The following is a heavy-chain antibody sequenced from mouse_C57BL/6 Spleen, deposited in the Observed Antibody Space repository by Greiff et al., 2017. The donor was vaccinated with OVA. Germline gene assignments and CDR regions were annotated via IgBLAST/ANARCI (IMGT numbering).Heavy chain of an antibody. Sequence: VQLQQSGTVLARPGASVKMSCKTSGYTFTSYWMHWVKQRPGPGLEWIGAIYPGNSDTSYNQKFKGKAKLTAVTSASTAYMELSSLTNEDSAVYYCTIFLTTVVATRYFDVWGTGTTVTVSS. CDR1: GYTFTSYW. D-gene: IGHD1-1*01. CDR3: TIFLTTVVATRYFDV. CDR2: IYPGNSDT. V-gene: IGHV1-5*01. J-gene: IGHJ1*03.